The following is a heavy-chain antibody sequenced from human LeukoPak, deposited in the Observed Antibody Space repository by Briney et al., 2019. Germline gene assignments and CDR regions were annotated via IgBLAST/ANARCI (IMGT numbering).Heavy chain of an antibody. CDR3: ARGRSSTLTGFDY. CDR2: IYYSGST. J-gene: IGHJ4*02. Sequence: PSETLSLTCTVSGGSISSSSYYWGWIRQPPGKGLEWIGSIYYSGSTYYNPSLKSRVTISVDTSKNQFSLKLSSVTAADTAVYYCARGRSSTLTGFDYWGQGTLVTVSS. CDR1: GGSISSSSYY. V-gene: IGHV4-39*07. D-gene: IGHD6-13*01.